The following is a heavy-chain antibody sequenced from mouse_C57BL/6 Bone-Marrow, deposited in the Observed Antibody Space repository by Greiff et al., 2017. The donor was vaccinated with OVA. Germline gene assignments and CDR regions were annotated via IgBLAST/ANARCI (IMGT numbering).Heavy chain of an antibody. CDR3: ARWDGYYGDY. V-gene: IGHV1-59*01. CDR1: GYTFTSYW. J-gene: IGHJ2*01. Sequence: VQLQQPGAELVRPGTSVKLSCKASGYTFTSYWMNWVKQRPGQGLEWIGVIDPSDSYTNYNQKFKGKATLTVDTSSSTAYMQLSSLTSEDSAVYYCARWDGYYGDYWGQGTTLTVSS. D-gene: IGHD2-3*01. CDR2: IDPSDSYT.